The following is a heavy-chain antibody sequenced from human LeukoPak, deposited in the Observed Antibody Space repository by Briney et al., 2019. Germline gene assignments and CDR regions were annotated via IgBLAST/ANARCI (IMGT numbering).Heavy chain of an antibody. D-gene: IGHD6-6*01. CDR2: IIPIFGTA. J-gene: IGHJ4*02. Sequence: ASVKVSCKASGGTFSSYAISWVRQAPGQGLEWMGGIIPIFGTANYAQKFQGRVTITTDESTSTAYMELSSLRSEDTAVYYCARGRKSAAPAYDYWGQGTLVTVSS. CDR3: ARGRKSAAPAYDY. CDR1: GGTFSSYA. V-gene: IGHV1-69*05.